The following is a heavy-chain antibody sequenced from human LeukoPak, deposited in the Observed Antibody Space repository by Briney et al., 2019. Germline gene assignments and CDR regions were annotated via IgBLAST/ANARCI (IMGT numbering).Heavy chain of an antibody. Sequence: GGSLRLSCAASGFTFSSYSMNWVRQAPGKGLEWVSSISSSSSYIYYADSVKGRFTISRDNAKNSLYLQMNSLRAEDTAVYYCARVGGRGLDAFDIWGQGTMVTVSS. V-gene: IGHV3-21*01. D-gene: IGHD6-25*01. CDR3: ARVGGRGLDAFDI. CDR2: ISSSSSYI. J-gene: IGHJ3*02. CDR1: GFTFSSYS.